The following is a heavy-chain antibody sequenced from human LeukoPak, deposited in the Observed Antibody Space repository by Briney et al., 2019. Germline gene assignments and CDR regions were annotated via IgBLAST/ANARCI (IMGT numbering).Heavy chain of an antibody. CDR1: GFTFSSYS. CDR2: ITSSSSTI. D-gene: IGHD4-23*01. CDR3: ARDRTQGYGGNSDY. J-gene: IGHJ4*02. V-gene: IGHV3-48*01. Sequence: GGPLRLSCAASGFTFSSYSMNWVRQAPGKGLEWVSYITSSSSTIYYADSVNGRFTISRDNGKSSLYLQMSSLRAEDTAVYYCARDRTQGYGGNSDYWGQGTLVTVSS.